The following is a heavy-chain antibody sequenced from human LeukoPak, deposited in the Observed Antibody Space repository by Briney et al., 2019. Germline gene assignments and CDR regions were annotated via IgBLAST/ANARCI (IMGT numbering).Heavy chain of an antibody. CDR3: AKDANSGSYYFDY. Sequence: GGSLRLSCAASGFTFSSYAMSWVRQAPGKGLEWVSDINGSGGNTYYADSVKGRFTISRDNSKNTLYLQMNSLRAEDTAVYYCAKDANSGSYYFDYWGQGTLVTVSS. J-gene: IGHJ4*02. D-gene: IGHD1-26*01. V-gene: IGHV3-23*01. CDR1: GFTFSSYA. CDR2: INGSGGNT.